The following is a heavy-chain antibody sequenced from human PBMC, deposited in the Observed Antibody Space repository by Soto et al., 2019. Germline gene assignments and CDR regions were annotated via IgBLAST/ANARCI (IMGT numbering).Heavy chain of an antibody. Sequence: QVQLVESGGGVVQPGRSLRLSCAASGFTFNRHPLHWVRQAPGKGLEWVAVISHDGNNKYYADSVKGRFTISRDNSMNMLYLQMHGLRTEDTAIFYCARASGHIYATLHGPFDHWGQGALDTVSS. D-gene: IGHD2-8*01. CDR3: ARASGHIYATLHGPFDH. J-gene: IGHJ4*02. V-gene: IGHV3-30-3*01. CDR1: GFTFNRHP. CDR2: ISHDGNNK.